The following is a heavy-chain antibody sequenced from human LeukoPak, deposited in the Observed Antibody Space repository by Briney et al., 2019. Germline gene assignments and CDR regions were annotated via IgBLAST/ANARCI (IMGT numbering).Heavy chain of an antibody. CDR3: ARQGYYGSGSYTRFDY. CDR2: IYTSGST. Sequence: SETLSLTCTVSGGSISSYYWSWIRQPAGKGLEWIGRIYTSGSTNYNPSLKSRVTMSVDTSKNQFSLKLSSVTAADTAVYYCARQGYYGSGSYTRFDYWGQGTLVTVSS. D-gene: IGHD3-10*01. V-gene: IGHV4-4*07. J-gene: IGHJ4*02. CDR1: GGSISSYY.